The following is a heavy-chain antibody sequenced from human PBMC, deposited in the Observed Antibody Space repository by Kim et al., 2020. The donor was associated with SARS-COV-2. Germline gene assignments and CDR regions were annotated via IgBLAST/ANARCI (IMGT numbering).Heavy chain of an antibody. D-gene: IGHD2-15*01. CDR3: ARGAYCRGGICFPPGGY. J-gene: IGHJ4*02. CDR2: INAAYGNT. Sequence: ASVKVSCKASGYSFTAYTIHWVRQAPGQRLEWMGWINAAYGNTEFSQKFQGRVTSSRDTSATTVHMEVSSLRSEDTAVYYCARGAYCRGGICFPPGGYWGQGTLVIVSS. V-gene: IGHV1-3*01. CDR1: GYSFTAYT.